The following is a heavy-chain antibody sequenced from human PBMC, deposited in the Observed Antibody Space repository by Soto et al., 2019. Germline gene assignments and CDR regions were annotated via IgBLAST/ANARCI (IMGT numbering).Heavy chain of an antibody. D-gene: IGHD1-1*01. J-gene: IGHJ6*02. CDR2: IWHHGGNK. Sequence: QMQLEESGGCVVQPGRSLRLSCVASGFTFSHYGMHWGRQAPGKGLEWVAVIWHHGGNKYYADSVKGRFTISRDNARNTLYLKMDSLRGEDTGVYYCVSDETQLERRPSYGKDVWGRGTTVIVSS. CDR1: GFTFSHYG. V-gene: IGHV3-33*01. CDR3: VSDETQLERRPSYGKDV.